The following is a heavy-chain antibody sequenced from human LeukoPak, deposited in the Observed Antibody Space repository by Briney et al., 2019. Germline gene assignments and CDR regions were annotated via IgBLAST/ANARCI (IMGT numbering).Heavy chain of an antibody. CDR1: GCSLSSYY. D-gene: IGHD6-19*01. CDR2: IYYSGST. CDR3: ARQAYSSGFDYIDY. Sequence: PSETLSLTCTVSGCSLSSYYWSWLRQPPGKGLELIGFIYYSGSTSYNPSLKGRVTISVDTSKSQFSLKLSSVIAADTAVYYCARQAYSSGFDYIDYWGQGTLVTVS. J-gene: IGHJ4*02. V-gene: IGHV4-59*08.